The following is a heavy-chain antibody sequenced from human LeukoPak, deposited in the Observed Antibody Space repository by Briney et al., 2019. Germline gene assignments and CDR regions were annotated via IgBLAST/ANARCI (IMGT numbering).Heavy chain of an antibody. CDR1: GGSISSSSYY. V-gene: IGHV4-39*07. CDR3: ARPRRYRYDSSGYAFQH. D-gene: IGHD3-22*01. Sequence: QPSETLSLTCTVSGGSISSSSYYWGWIRQPPVKGLEWIGSIYYSGSTYYNPSLKSRVTISVDTSKNQFSLKLSSVTAADTAVYYCARPRRYRYDSSGYAFQHWGQGTLVTVPS. J-gene: IGHJ1*01. CDR2: IYYSGST.